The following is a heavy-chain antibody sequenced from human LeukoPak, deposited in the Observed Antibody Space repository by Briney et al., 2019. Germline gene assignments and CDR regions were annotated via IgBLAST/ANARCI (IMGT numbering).Heavy chain of an antibody. V-gene: IGHV3-23*01. J-gene: IGHJ4*02. CDR2: LSGSGDKT. CDR3: AKDRVGALLYFDS. CDR1: GFTFNTYG. Sequence: GGSLRLSCAASGFTFNTYGMSWVRQAPGKGLEWLSALSGSGDKTYYADSVKGRFTISRDNSKNTLYLQMNSLRAEDTAVYSCAKDRVGALLYFDSWGQGILVTVSS. D-gene: IGHD1-26*01.